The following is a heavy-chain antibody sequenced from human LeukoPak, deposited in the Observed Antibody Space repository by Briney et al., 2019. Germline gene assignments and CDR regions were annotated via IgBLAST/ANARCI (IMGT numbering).Heavy chain of an antibody. D-gene: IGHD3-10*01. CDR2: IRYDGINK. J-gene: IGHJ4*02. CDR1: GASLSNHG. CDR3: AKDRRSGEFNGGPIDN. V-gene: IGHV3-30*02. Sequence: PGGSLRLSCAASGASLSNHGMHWVRQAPGKGLEWVAFIRYDGINKFYRDSVKGRFTISRDNSRDTLYLQMNMLRLEDTAIYLCAKDRRSGEFNGGPIDNWGQGALVTVSS.